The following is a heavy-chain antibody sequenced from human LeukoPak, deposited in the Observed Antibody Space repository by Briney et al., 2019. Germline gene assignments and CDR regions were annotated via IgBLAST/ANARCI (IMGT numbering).Heavy chain of an antibody. D-gene: IGHD3-3*01. CDR3: ARKWDFWSGFDW. J-gene: IGHJ4*02. CDR2: IYTSGST. CDR1: GGSISSGSYY. Sequence: KTSQTLSLTCTVSGGSISSGSYYWSWIRQPAGKGLEWIGRIYTSGSTNYNPSLKSRVTISVDTSKNQFSLKLSSVTAADTAVYYCARKWDFWSGFDWWGQGTLVTVSS. V-gene: IGHV4-61*02.